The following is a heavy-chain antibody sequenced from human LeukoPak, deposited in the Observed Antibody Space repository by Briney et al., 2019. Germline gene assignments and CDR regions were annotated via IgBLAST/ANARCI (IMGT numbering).Heavy chain of an antibody. D-gene: IGHD1-20*01. CDR2: IYYSGST. V-gene: IGHV4-59*01. J-gene: IGHJ6*03. Sequence: SETLSLTCTGSGGSLSSYYWSWVRQPPGKGLEWIGYIYYSGSTNYNLSLKSRVTISVDTSKNQFSLKLSSVTAADTAVYYCARDRAGITARYMDDWGKGTTVTVSS. CDR3: ARDRAGITARYMDD. CDR1: GGSLSSYY.